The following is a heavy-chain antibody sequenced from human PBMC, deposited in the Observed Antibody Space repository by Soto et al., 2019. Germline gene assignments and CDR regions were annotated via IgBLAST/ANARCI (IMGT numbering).Heavy chain of an antibody. CDR2: IYYSGST. CDR3: ARVPDYYDSSGPMVAYGMDV. V-gene: IGHV4-59*01. D-gene: IGHD3-22*01. J-gene: IGHJ6*02. CDR1: GGSISSYY. Sequence: NPSETLSLTCTVSGGSISSYYWSWIRQPPGKGLEWIGYIYYSGSTNYNPSLKSRVTISVDTSKNQFSLKLSSVTTADTAVYYCARVPDYYDSSGPMVAYGMDVWGQGTTVTVSS.